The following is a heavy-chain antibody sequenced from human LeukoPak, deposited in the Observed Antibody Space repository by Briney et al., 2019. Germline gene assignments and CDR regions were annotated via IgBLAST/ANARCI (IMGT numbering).Heavy chain of an antibody. Sequence: PGGSLRLSCAASGFTVSSNYMSWVRQAPGKGLEWVSVIYSGGGTYYADSVKGRFTISRHNSKNTLYLQMNSLRAEDTAVYYCARGRRWLPNDAFDIWGQGTMVTVSS. CDR2: IYSGGGT. J-gene: IGHJ3*02. CDR3: ARGRRWLPNDAFDI. D-gene: IGHD5-24*01. V-gene: IGHV3-53*04. CDR1: GFTVSSNY.